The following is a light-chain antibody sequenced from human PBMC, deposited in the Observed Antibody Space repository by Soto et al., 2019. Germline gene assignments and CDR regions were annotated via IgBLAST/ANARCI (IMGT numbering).Light chain of an antibody. CDR2: EVN. CDR1: SSDIGGYNF. CDR3: SSFTTSSTLVV. Sequence: QSALTQPASVSGSPGQSITISCTRTSSDIGGYNFVSWYQHHPGKAPKLMIYEVNNRPSGVSSRFSGSKSGNTASLTISGLQTEDEADYYCSSFTTSSTLVVFGGGTKLTV. V-gene: IGLV2-14*01. J-gene: IGLJ2*01.